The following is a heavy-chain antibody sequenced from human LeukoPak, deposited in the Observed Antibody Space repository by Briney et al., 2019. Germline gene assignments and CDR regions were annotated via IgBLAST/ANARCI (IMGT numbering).Heavy chain of an antibody. J-gene: IGHJ4*02. CDR2: MNPNSGNT. Sequence: ASVKVSCKASGYTFTSYDINWVRQATGQGLEWMGWMNPNSGNTGYAQKFQGRVTMTRNTSISTAYMELSSLRSEDTAVYYCARAVEVATIVVDYWGQGTLVTVSS. V-gene: IGHV1-8*01. CDR1: GYTFTSYD. CDR3: ARAVEVATIVVDY. D-gene: IGHD5-24*01.